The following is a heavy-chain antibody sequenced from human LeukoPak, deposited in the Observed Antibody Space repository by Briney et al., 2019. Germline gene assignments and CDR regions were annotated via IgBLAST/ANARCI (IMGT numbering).Heavy chain of an antibody. CDR3: ALFGGAGTTDY. J-gene: IGHJ4*02. D-gene: IGHD1-1*01. CDR2: INHSGST. CDR1: GGSFSGYY. Sequence: SSETLSLTCAVYGGSFSGYYWSWIRQPPGKGLEWIGEINHSGSTNYNPSLKSRVTISVDTSKNQFSLKLSSVTAADTAVYYCALFGGAGTTDYWGQGTLVTVSS. V-gene: IGHV4-34*01.